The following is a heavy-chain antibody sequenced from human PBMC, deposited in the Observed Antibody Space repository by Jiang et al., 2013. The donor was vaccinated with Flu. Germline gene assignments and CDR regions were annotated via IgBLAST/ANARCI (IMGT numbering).Heavy chain of an antibody. D-gene: IGHD6-19*01. J-gene: IGHJ4*02. Sequence: SWNSGSIGYADSVKGRFTISRDNAKNSLYLQMNSLRAEDTALYYCAKDRTYSSGWYDYWGQGTLVTVSS. V-gene: IGHV3-9*01. CDR3: AKDRTYSSGWYDY. CDR2: SWNSGSI.